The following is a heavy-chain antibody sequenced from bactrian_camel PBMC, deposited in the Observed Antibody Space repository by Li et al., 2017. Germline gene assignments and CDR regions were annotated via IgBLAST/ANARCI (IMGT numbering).Heavy chain of an antibody. Sequence: VQLVESGVGLVQPGGSLRLSCAASGFFFSIYYMSWVRQAPGKGLEWVAIISSGGDGTYYTDSVKGRYTISRDNAKNTVYLQLNSLKTEDMAMYYCARGGTWADYDYWGQGTQVTVS. CDR3: ARGGTWADYDY. CDR1: GFFFSIYY. V-gene: IGHV3S40*01. CDR2: ISSGGDGT. J-gene: IGHJ4*01. D-gene: IGHD7*01.